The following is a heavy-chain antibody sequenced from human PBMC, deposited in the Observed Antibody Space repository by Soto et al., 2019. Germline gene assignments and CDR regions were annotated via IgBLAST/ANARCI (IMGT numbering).Heavy chain of an antibody. CDR2: IYPGDSDT. V-gene: IGHV5-51*01. Sequence: GESLKISCKGSGYSFTSYWIGWVRQMPGKGLEWMGIIYPGDSDTRYSPSLQGQVTISADKSISTAYLQWSSLKASDTAMYYCATSRDGYNWAYYFDYWGQGTLVTVSS. CDR1: GYSFTSYW. CDR3: ATSRDGYNWAYYFDY. D-gene: IGHD5-12*01. J-gene: IGHJ4*02.